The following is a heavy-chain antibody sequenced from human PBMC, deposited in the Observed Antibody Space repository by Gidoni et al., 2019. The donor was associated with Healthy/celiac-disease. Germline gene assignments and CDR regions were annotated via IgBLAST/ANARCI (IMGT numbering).Heavy chain of an antibody. CDR1: GYTFTGYD. D-gene: IGHD2-15*01. CDR3: AREVDSGYFDY. CDR2: INPNSGGT. V-gene: IGHV1-2*02. Sequence: QVQLVQSGAEVKKPGASVNVSCKASGYTFTGYDMHWVRQAPGQGLEWMGWINPNSGGTNYAKKFQGRVTMTRDTSISTAYMELSRLRSDDTAVYYCAREVDSGYFDYWGQGTLVTVSS. J-gene: IGHJ4*02.